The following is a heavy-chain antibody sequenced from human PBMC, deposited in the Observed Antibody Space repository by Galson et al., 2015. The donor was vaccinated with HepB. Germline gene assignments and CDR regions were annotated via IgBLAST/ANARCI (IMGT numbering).Heavy chain of an antibody. CDR1: GFTFSGYA. CDR2: ISGSGDST. V-gene: IGHV3-23*01. Sequence: SLRLSCAASGFTFSGYAMNWVRQAPGKGLEWISAISGSGDSTYYADSVKGRFTISRDNSKNTLYLQMNSLRAEDTAVYYCARPTTVTTFCFDPWGQGTLVTVSS. D-gene: IGHD4-17*01. J-gene: IGHJ5*02. CDR3: ARPTTVTTFCFDP.